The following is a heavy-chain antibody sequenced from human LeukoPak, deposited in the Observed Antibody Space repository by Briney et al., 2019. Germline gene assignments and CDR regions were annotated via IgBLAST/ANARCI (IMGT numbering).Heavy chain of an antibody. V-gene: IGHV3-7*01. CDR1: GFTFTSYW. CDR2: IKQDGSEK. D-gene: IGHD3-10*01. CDR3: ARSYLQMVSAS. Sequence: GGSLRLSCAASGFTFTSYWMSWVRQVPGKGPEWAANIKQDGSEKYYVDSVKGRFTISRDNAKNSLYLQMNSLRVEDTAVYYCARSYLQMVSASWGQGTLVTVSS. J-gene: IGHJ5*02.